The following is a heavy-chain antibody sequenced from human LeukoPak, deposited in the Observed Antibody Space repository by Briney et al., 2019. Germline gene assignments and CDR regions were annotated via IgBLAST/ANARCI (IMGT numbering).Heavy chain of an antibody. V-gene: IGHV3-48*04. D-gene: IGHD6-13*01. CDR3: ARLGYSSRPDY. Sequence: GGSLRLSCAASGFTFSSYSMNWVRQAPGKGLEWVSYISSSSSTIYYADSVKGRFTISRDNAKNSLYLQMNSLRAEDTAVYYCARLGYSSRPDYWGQGTLVTVSS. CDR2: ISSSSSTI. J-gene: IGHJ4*02. CDR1: GFTFSSYS.